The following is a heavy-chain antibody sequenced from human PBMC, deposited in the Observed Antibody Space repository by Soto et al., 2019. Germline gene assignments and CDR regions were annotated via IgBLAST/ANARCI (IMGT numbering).Heavy chain of an antibody. D-gene: IGHD2-21*01. J-gene: IGHJ5*02. CDR3: AHFSDLEWFDL. Sequence: QVQLQESGPGLVRPSETLSLTCTVSGGSIGRYFWSWIRQSPGKGLEWIGYIFYTGSTTYNPSLKSRVTISIDTSKNQFSLKLSSLTAADTAVYYCAHFSDLEWFDLWGQGTLVTVSS. CDR1: GGSIGRYF. V-gene: IGHV4-59*01. CDR2: IFYTGST.